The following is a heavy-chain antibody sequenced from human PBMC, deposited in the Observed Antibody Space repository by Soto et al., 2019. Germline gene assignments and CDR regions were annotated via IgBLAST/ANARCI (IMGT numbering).Heavy chain of an antibody. CDR2: ISWNSGNI. Sequence: EVQLEESGGALVQPGRSLRLSCAASGFTFDDYAMYWVRQVLGKGLEWVSSISWNSGNIDYEDSVKGRFTPSRDNAKYSLYLQMNSLRPEDTALYYCVRSKGGYSYGTPFDYWGQGTLVTVSS. CDR3: VRSKGGYSYGTPFDY. V-gene: IGHV3-9*01. D-gene: IGHD5-18*01. CDR1: GFTFDDYA. J-gene: IGHJ4*02.